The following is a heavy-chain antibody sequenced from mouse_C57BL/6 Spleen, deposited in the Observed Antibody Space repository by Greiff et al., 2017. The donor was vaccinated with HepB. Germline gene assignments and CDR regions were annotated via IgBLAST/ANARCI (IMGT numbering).Heavy chain of an antibody. D-gene: IGHD1-1*01. CDR2: ILPGSGST. CDR1: GYTFTGYW. Sequence: VQLQQSGAELMKPGASVKLSCKATGYTFTGYWIEWVKQRPGHGLEWIGEILPGSGSTNYNEKFKGKATFTADTSSNTAYMQLSSLTTEDSAIYYCARGRYYYGSRGYYFDYWGQGTTLTVSS. V-gene: IGHV1-9*01. J-gene: IGHJ2*01. CDR3: ARGRYYYGSRGYYFDY.